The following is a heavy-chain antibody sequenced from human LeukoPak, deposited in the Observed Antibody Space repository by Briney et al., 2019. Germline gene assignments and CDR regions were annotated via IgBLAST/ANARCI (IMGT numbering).Heavy chain of an antibody. J-gene: IGHJ4*02. V-gene: IGHV1-69-2*01. CDR2: VDPEDGET. Sequence: VTVKLSCKVSGYTFTDYYMHWVQQAPGKGLEWMGLVDPEDGETIYAEKFQGRVTITADTSTDTAYMELSSLRSEGTAVYYCAPDYNNSRYWGQGTLVTVSS. D-gene: IGHD1-1*01. CDR1: GYTFTDYY. CDR3: APDYNNSRY.